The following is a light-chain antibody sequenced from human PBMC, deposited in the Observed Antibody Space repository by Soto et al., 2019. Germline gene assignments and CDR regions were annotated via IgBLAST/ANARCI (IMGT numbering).Light chain of an antibody. CDR3: CSYAGSSPSVV. V-gene: IGLV2-23*02. Sequence: QSVLTQPASVSGSPGQSITISCTGTSSDVGSYNLVSWYQQHPGKAPKLMIYEVSKRPSGVSNRFSGSKSGNTASLTISGLQAEDDADYYCCSYAGSSPSVVFGGGTKVTVL. CDR1: SSDVGSYNL. CDR2: EVS. J-gene: IGLJ2*01.